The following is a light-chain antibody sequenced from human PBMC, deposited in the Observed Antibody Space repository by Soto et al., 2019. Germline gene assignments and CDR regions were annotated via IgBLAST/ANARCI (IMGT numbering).Light chain of an antibody. CDR2: DVS. V-gene: IGLV2-14*03. J-gene: IGLJ2*01. CDR1: SSAFGTYNY. Sequence: QSALTQPASVSGSPGQSITISCTGTSSAFGTYNYVSWYQQHPGKAPKLMIYDVSDRPSGVSNRFSGSKSGNTASLTISGLEAEDDADYYCSSYTSSSTLVFGGGTKLTVL. CDR3: SSYTSSSTLV.